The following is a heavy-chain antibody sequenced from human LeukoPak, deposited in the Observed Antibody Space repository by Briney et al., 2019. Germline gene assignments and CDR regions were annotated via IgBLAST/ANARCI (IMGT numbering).Heavy chain of an antibody. CDR2: ISAYNGNT. V-gene: IGHV1-18*01. J-gene: IGHJ4*02. CDR1: GYTFTSYG. D-gene: IGHD3-22*01. Sequence: ASVKVSCKASGYTFTSYGISWVRQAPGQGLEWMGWISAYNGNTNYAQKLQGRVTMTTDTSTSTAYMELRSLRSDDTAVYYCARARGSAYYYDSSGYYLFDYWGQGTLVTVSS. CDR3: ARARGSAYYYDSSGYYLFDY.